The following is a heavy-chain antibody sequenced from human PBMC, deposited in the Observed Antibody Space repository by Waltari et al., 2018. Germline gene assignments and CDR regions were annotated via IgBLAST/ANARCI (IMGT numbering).Heavy chain of an antibody. J-gene: IGHJ2*01. D-gene: IGHD3-3*01. Sequence: QVQLVESGGGVVQPGRSLRLSCAASGFTFSSSGMQWVRQAPGKGLEWVAVIWYDGSNKYDADSVKGRFTISRDNSKNTLYLQMNSLRAEDTAVYYCAREYYDFWSSHRYFDLWGRGTLVTVSS. CDR3: AREYYDFWSSHRYFDL. V-gene: IGHV3-33*01. CDR2: IWYDGSNK. CDR1: GFTFSSSG.